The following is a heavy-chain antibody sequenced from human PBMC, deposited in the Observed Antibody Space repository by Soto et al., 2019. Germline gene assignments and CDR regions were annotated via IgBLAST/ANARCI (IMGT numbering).Heavy chain of an antibody. CDR1: GGSFSGYY. Sequence: XXTLSLPCAVYGGSFSGYYWSWIPQPPGKGLEWIGEINHSGSTNYNPSLKSRVTISVDTSKNQFSLKLSSVTAADKAVYYCARMRRSGYYRDYYYMDVWGKGTTVTVSS. V-gene: IGHV4-34*01. CDR3: ARMRRSGYYRDYYYMDV. CDR2: INHSGST. J-gene: IGHJ6*03. D-gene: IGHD3-3*01.